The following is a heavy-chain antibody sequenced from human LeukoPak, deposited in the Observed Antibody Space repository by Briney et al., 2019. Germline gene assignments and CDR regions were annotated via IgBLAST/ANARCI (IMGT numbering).Heavy chain of an antibody. CDR1: GFTFSSYW. Sequence: GGSLRLSCAASGFTFSSYWMSWVRQAPGKGLEWVANIKQDGSEKYYVDSVKGRFTISRDNAKNSLYLQMNSLRDEDTAVYYCARDLVGHYYYYMDVWGKGTTVTVSS. J-gene: IGHJ6*03. V-gene: IGHV3-7*01. CDR3: ARDLVGHYYYYMDV. CDR2: IKQDGSEK. D-gene: IGHD2-8*02.